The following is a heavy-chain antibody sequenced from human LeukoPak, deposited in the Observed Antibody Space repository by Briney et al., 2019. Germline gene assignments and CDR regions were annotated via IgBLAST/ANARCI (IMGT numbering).Heavy chain of an antibody. D-gene: IGHD6-19*01. V-gene: IGHV3-48*03. Sequence: PGGSLRLSCAASGFTFSSYEMNWVRQAPGKGLEWVSYISSSGSTIYYADSVKGRFTISRDNSKNTLYLQMNSLRAEDTAVYYCAKLQWLAYWGQGTLVTVSS. CDR2: ISSSGSTI. J-gene: IGHJ4*02. CDR1: GFTFSSYE. CDR3: AKLQWLAY.